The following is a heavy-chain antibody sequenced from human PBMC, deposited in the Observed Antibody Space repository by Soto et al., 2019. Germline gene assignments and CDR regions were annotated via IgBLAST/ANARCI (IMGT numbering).Heavy chain of an antibody. D-gene: IGHD3-22*01. CDR3: NVHNPTYYYDSSGQTGDY. CDR2: IIPIFGTA. J-gene: IGHJ4*02. Sequence: QVQLVQSGAEVKKPGSSVKVSCKASGGTFSSYAISWVRQAPGQGLEWMGGIIPIFGTANYAQKFQGRVTITADESTSTAYMELSSLRSEDTAVYYCNVHNPTYYYDSSGQTGDYWGQGTLVTVSS. CDR1: GGTFSSYA. V-gene: IGHV1-69*12.